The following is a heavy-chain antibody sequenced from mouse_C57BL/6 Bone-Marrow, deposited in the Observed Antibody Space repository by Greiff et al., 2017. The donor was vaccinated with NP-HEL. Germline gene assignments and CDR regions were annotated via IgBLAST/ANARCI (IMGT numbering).Heavy chain of an antibody. CDR3: ARRVYTPFAY. D-gene: IGHD5-1-1*01. J-gene: IGHJ3*01. V-gene: IGHV5-6*01. CDR1: GFTFSSYG. Sequence: EVHLVESGGDLVKPGGSLKLSCAASGFTFSSYGMSWVRQTPDKRLEWVATISSGGSYTYYPDSVKVRFTISRDNAKNTLYLQMSSLKSEDTAMYYCARRVYTPFAYWGQGTLVTVSA. CDR2: ISSGGSYT.